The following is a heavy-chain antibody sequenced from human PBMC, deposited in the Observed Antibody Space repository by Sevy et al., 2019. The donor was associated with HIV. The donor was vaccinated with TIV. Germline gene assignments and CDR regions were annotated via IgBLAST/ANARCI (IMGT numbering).Heavy chain of an antibody. CDR3: AREYRDYGDYYIYYYYYYGMDV. D-gene: IGHD4-17*01. V-gene: IGHV3-21*01. J-gene: IGHJ6*02. CDR2: ISSSSSYI. CDR1: GFTFSSYS. Sequence: GGSLRLSCAASGFTFSSYSMNWVRQAPGKGLEWVSSISSSSSYIHYADSVKGRFTISRDNAKNSLYLQMNSLRAEDTAVYYCAREYRDYGDYYIYYYYYYGMDVWGQGTTVTVSS.